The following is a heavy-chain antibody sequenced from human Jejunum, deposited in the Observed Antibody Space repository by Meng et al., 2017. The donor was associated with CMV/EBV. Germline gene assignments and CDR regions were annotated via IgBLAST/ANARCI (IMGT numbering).Heavy chain of an antibody. V-gene: IGHV3-48*03. CDR1: GFTFRSFE. J-gene: IGHJ3*01. D-gene: IGHD2-15*01. CDR2: IGSGGDTI. Sequence: ASGFTFRSFEMNWVRQAPGKGLEWVSYIGSGGDTIYYADSVRGRFTISRDNAKNSLYLQMNSLRGDDTAAYYCARGVGAAGTTFDVWGQGTKVTVSS. CDR3: ARGVGAAGTTFDV.